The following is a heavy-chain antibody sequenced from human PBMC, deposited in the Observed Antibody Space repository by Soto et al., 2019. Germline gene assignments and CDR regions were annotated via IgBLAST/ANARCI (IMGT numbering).Heavy chain of an antibody. CDR1: GYTFTGYY. V-gene: IGHV1-2*04. J-gene: IGHJ4*02. CDR3: TRGPYDYVWGSYRQFDY. CDR2: INPNSGGT. Sequence: QVQLVQSGAEVKKPGASVKVSCKASGYTFTGYYMHWVRHAPGQGLEWMGWINPNSGGTNYAQKFQGWVTMTRDTSISTAYMELSRLRSDDTAVYYCTRGPYDYVWGSYRQFDYWGQGTLVTVSS. D-gene: IGHD3-16*02.